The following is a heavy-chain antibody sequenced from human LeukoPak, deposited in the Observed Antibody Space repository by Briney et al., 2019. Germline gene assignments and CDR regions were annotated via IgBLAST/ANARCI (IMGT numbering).Heavy chain of an antibody. CDR1: GFTFSTYI. V-gene: IGHV3-48*02. CDR3: ARGTATTGGYFQH. CDR2: ISSDSTTM. J-gene: IGHJ1*01. D-gene: IGHD1-1*01. Sequence: GGSLRLSCVASGFTFSTYIMNWVRQAPGKGLEWVSYISSDSTTMNYADSVRGRFIISRDNAKSSLFLQMNSLRDEDTAVYYCARGTATTGGYFQHCGPGTLDTVSS.